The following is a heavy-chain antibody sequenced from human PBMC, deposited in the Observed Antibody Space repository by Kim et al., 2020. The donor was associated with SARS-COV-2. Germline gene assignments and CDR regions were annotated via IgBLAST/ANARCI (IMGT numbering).Heavy chain of an antibody. D-gene: IGHD3-22*01. Sequence: SETLSLTCTVSGGSISSSSYYWGWIRQPPGKGLEWIGSIYYSGSTYYNPSLKSRVTISVDTSKNQFSLKLSSVTAADTAVYYCARSTPHYYDGSGHFDYWGQGTLVTVSS. CDR1: GGSISSSSYY. CDR2: IYYSGST. CDR3: ARSTPHYYDGSGHFDY. V-gene: IGHV4-39*01. J-gene: IGHJ4*02.